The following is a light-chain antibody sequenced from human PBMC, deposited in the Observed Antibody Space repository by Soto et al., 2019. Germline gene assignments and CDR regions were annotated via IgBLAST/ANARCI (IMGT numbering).Light chain of an antibody. CDR3: SSYTSSDSLVV. J-gene: IGLJ2*01. CDR2: EVS. CDR1: SSDVGGYNY. V-gene: IGLV2-14*01. Sequence: QSALTQPASVSGSPGQSITISCTGTSSDVGGYNYVSWYQQHPGKAPKLMIYEVSNRPAGVSHRFSGSKSGDTASLTISGLQAEDEADYFCSSYTSSDSLVVFGGGTQLTVL.